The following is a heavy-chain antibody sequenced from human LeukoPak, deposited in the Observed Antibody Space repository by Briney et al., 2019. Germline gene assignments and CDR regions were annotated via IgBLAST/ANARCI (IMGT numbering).Heavy chain of an antibody. CDR2: MNPNSGNT. Sequence: GASVKVSCKASGYTFSTCDINWVRQAAGQGLEWMGWMNPNSGNTGFAHKFPGRVTMTRDTSINTAYMELSSLRSEDTAVYYCARVLGSISHWGQGTLVTVSS. CDR3: ARVLGSISH. D-gene: IGHD1-1*01. V-gene: IGHV1-8*01. CDR1: GYTFSTCD. J-gene: IGHJ4*02.